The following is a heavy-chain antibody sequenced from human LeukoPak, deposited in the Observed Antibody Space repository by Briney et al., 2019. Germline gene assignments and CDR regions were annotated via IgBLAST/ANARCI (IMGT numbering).Heavy chain of an antibody. Sequence: GGSLRLSCAASGFTFSSYAMHWVRQAPGKGLEWVSTISGSGGSTYYADSVKGRFTISRDNSKNTLYLQMNSLRAEDTAVYYCAKDSRVTGDLWSGYYPFDYWGQGTLVTVSS. CDR3: AKDSRVTGDLWSGYYPFDY. CDR2: ISGSGGST. V-gene: IGHV3-23*01. J-gene: IGHJ4*02. D-gene: IGHD3-3*01. CDR1: GFTFSSYA.